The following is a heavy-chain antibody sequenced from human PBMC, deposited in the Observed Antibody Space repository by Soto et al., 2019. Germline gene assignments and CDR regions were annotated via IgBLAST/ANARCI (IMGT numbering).Heavy chain of an antibody. D-gene: IGHD6-19*01. CDR1: GYTFTSYD. CDR2: VNPNSGYT. J-gene: IGHJ4*02. V-gene: IGHV1-8*01. Sequence: ASVKVSCKASGYTFTSYDISWVRQAPGQGLEWMGWVNPNSGYTDYAKKFQGRVTMTRNTSISTVYMELSSLKSDDTAVYFCARGRGWRDFWGQGTLMTV. CDR3: ARGRGWRDF.